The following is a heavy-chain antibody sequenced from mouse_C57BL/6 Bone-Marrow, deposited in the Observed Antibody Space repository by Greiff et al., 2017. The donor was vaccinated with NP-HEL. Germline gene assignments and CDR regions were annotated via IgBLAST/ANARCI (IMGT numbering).Heavy chain of an antibody. CDR1: GFTFSDYG. J-gene: IGHJ2*01. CDR3: ASRYYTYFDY. D-gene: IGHD2-12*01. V-gene: IGHV5-17*01. Sequence: EVKLVESGGGLVKPGGSLKLSCAASGFTFSDYGMHWVRQAPEKGLEWVAYISSGSSTIYYADTVKGRFTISRDNAKNTLFLQLTSLRSEDTAMYYCASRYYTYFDYWGQGTTLTVSS. CDR2: ISSGSSTI.